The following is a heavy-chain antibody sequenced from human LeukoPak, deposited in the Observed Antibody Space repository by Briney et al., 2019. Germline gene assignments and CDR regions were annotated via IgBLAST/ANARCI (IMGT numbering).Heavy chain of an antibody. CDR3: ARGPGGRIDY. Sequence: PSETLSLTRAVYGGSFSGYYWSWIRQPPGKGLEWIGEINHSGSTNYNPSLKSRVTISVDTSKNQFSLKLSSVTAADTAVYYCARGPGGRIDYWGQGTLVTVSS. J-gene: IGHJ4*02. CDR2: INHSGST. CDR1: GGSFSGYY. D-gene: IGHD3-16*01. V-gene: IGHV4-34*01.